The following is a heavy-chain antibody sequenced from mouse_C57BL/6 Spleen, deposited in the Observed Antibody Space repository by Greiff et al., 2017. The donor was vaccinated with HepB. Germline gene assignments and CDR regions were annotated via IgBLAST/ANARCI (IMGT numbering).Heavy chain of an antibody. J-gene: IGHJ2*01. CDR2: IDPSDSYT. CDR1: GYTFTSYW. Sequence: VQLQQSGAELVMPGASVKLSCKASGYTFTSYWMHWVKQRPGQGLEWIGEIDPSDSYTNYNQKFKGKSTLTVDKSSSTAYMQLSSLTSEDSAVYYCARHGTKEYYFDYWGQGTTLTVSS. V-gene: IGHV1-69*01. D-gene: IGHD1-1*01. CDR3: ARHGTKEYYFDY.